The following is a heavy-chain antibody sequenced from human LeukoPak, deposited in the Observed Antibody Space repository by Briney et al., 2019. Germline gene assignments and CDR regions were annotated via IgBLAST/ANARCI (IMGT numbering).Heavy chain of an antibody. D-gene: IGHD2-15*01. CDR1: GFTFSSYW. J-gene: IGHJ4*02. V-gene: IGHV3-7*01. CDR3: ARDQDPIVVVVAAIGAFDY. Sequence: GGSLRLSCAASGFTFSSYWMSWVRQAPGKGLEWVANINQDGSEKYYVDSVKGRFTISRDNAKNSLYLQMNSLRAEDTAVYYCARDQDPIVVVVAAIGAFDYWGQGTLVTVSS. CDR2: INQDGSEK.